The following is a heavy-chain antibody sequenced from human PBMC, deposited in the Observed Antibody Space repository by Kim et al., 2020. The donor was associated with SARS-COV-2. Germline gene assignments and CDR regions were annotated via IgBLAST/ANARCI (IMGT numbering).Heavy chain of an antibody. J-gene: IGHJ4*02. Sequence: GGSLRLSCAASGFTFSSYGMHWVRQAPGKGLEWVAVISYDGSNKYYADSVKGRFTISRDNSKNTLYLQMNSLRAEDTAVYYCAKDVTTAMVDYWGQGTLVTVSS. CDR2: ISYDGSNK. V-gene: IGHV3-30*18. D-gene: IGHD5-18*01. CDR1: GFTFSSYG. CDR3: AKDVTTAMVDY.